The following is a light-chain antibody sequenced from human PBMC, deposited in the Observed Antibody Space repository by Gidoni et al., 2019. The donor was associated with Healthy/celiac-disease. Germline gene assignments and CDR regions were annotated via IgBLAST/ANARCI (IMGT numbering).Light chain of an antibody. V-gene: IGLV2-14*03. Sequence: QSALTPPASVSGPPRQSITLSCTGTTSDVGGYNYVSWYQQHPGKAPKLMIYDVSNRPSGVSNRFSGSKSGNTASLTISGLQAEDEADYYCSSYTSSSTRVFGTGTKVTVL. J-gene: IGLJ1*01. CDR2: DVS. CDR1: TSDVGGYNY. CDR3: SSYTSSSTRV.